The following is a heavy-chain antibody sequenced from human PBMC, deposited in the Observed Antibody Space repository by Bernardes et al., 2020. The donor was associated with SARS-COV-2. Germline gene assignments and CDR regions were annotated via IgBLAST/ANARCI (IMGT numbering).Heavy chain of an antibody. J-gene: IGHJ3*02. Sequence: SETLFLTCVVYGGSFRNYFWSWIRQPPGKGLERIGEINHSGDTYYNPSLKSRVTISVDTSKNQFSLKVSSVTAADTAVYYCARVGSSHDAFDIWGQGTMVTVSS. CDR3: ARVGSSHDAFDI. D-gene: IGHD5-12*01. CDR1: GGSFRNYF. V-gene: IGHV4-34*01. CDR2: INHSGDT.